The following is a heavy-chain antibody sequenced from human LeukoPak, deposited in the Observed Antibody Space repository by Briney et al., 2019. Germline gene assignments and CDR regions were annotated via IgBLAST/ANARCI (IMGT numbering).Heavy chain of an antibody. J-gene: IGHJ3*02. D-gene: IGHD1-26*01. V-gene: IGHV4-61*02. CDR1: GGSISSSTYY. CDR2: IYTSGST. Sequence: SETLSLTCTVSGGSISSSTYYWSWLRQPAGTGLEWIGRIYTSGSTNYNPSYNPSLKSRVSMSVDTSTNQFSLKLSSVTAADTAVYYCASQANSGSFRGAFDIWGQGTMVTVSS. CDR3: ASQANSGSFRGAFDI.